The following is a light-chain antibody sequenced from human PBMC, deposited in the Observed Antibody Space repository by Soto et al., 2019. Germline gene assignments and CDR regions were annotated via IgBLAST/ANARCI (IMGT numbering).Light chain of an antibody. J-gene: IGLJ2*01. CDR3: STWDDSVNVV. Sequence: QAVLTQSPSASGTPGQRVSISCSGSTSNIGTNTVSWYQHVPGTAPTLLIYSNDQRPSSVPGRVSGSKSGTSAALAISGLVSEDEADYYCSTWDDSVNVVFGGGTKLTVL. V-gene: IGLV1-44*01. CDR1: TSNIGTNT. CDR2: SND.